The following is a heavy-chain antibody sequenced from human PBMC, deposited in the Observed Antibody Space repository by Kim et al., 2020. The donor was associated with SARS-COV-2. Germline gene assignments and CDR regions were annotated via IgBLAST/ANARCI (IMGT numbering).Heavy chain of an antibody. Sequence: ASAKVSCKASGYTFTSYAMHWVRQAPGQRLEWMGWINAGNGNTKYSQKFQGRVTITRDTSASTAYMELSSLRSEDTAVYYCARVGGRGGSDYWGQGTLVTVSS. CDR2: INAGNGNT. D-gene: IGHD3-10*01. J-gene: IGHJ4*02. V-gene: IGHV1-3*01. CDR1: GYTFTSYA. CDR3: ARVGGRGGSDY.